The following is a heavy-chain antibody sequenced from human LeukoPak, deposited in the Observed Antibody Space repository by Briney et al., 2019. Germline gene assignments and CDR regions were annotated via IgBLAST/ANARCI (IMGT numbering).Heavy chain of an antibody. CDR2: IYYSGST. Sequence: SETLSLTCAVYGGSFSGYYWSWIRQPPGKGLEWIGYIYYSGSTYYNPSLKSRVTISVDTSKNQFSLKLSSVTAADTAVYYCARYPYCSSTSCYYFDYWGQGTLVTVSS. D-gene: IGHD2-2*01. J-gene: IGHJ4*02. V-gene: IGHV4-59*08. CDR3: ARYPYCSSTSCYYFDY. CDR1: GGSFSGYY.